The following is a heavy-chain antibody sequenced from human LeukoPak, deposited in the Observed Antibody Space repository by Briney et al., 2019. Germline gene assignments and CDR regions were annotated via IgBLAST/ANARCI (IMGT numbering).Heavy chain of an antibody. V-gene: IGHV3-23*01. D-gene: IGHD5-18*01. Sequence: GGSLRLSCAVSGSTLTEHAWSWVRQAPGEGLEWVSGIIDVGGTYYADSVKGRFTISRDNAKNTLYLQMNSLRAEDTAVYYCARDPGTAMGRALDYWGQGTLVTVSS. CDR1: GSTLTEHA. CDR3: ARDPGTAMGRALDY. CDR2: IIDVGGT. J-gene: IGHJ4*02.